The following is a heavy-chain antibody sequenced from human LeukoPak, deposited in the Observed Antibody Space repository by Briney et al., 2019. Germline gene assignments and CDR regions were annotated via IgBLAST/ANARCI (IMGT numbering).Heavy chain of an antibody. Sequence: GGSLRLSCAASGFTFGDYAMHWVRQAPGKGLEWVSGISWNSGSIGYADSVKGRFTISRDNAKNSLYLQMNSLRAEDTAVYYCAELGITMIGGVWGKGTTVTISS. J-gene: IGHJ6*04. CDR1: GFTFGDYA. CDR3: AELGITMIGGV. V-gene: IGHV3-9*01. CDR2: ISWNSGSI. D-gene: IGHD3-10*02.